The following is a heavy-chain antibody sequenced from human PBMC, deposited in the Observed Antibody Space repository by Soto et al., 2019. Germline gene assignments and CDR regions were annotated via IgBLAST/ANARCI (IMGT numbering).Heavy chain of an antibody. D-gene: IGHD4-17*01. CDR2: IWYDGRNK. CDR1: GFTFSSYG. J-gene: IGHJ4*02. Sequence: QVQLVESGGGVVQPGRSLRLSCAASGFTFSSYGMHWVRQAPGKGLEWVAVIWYDGRNKYYADSVKGRFTISRVNSKNALLLEVISPSVEARAVYYCASDSIHAYGVYGTAYWGQGTLVSVSS. V-gene: IGHV3-33*01. CDR3: ASDSIHAYGVYGTAY.